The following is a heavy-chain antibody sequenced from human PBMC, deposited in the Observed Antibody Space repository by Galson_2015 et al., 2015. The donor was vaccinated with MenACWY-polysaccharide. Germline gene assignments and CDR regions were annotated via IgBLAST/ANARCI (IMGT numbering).Heavy chain of an antibody. Sequence: SLRLSCAASGFTFKHYGMHWVRPAPGKGLEWVAFIRHDGTNEDYVDSVRGRFTISRDNSKNTLYLQMSSLRTEDTAVYFCAKQAHSGGCGYWGLGTLVTVSS. CDR1: GFTFKHYG. D-gene: IGHD6-19*01. CDR2: IRHDGTNE. CDR3: AKQAHSGGCGY. V-gene: IGHV3-30*02. J-gene: IGHJ4*02.